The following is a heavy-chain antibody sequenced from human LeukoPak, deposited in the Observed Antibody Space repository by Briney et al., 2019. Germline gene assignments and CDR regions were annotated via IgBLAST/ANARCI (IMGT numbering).Heavy chain of an antibody. CDR3: ARADSSGYQAFDY. V-gene: IGHV1-2*02. CDR1: GYTFTGYY. D-gene: IGHD3-22*01. J-gene: IGHJ4*02. Sequence: GASVKVSCKASGYTFTGYYMHWVRQAPGQGLEWMGWINPNSGGTNYAQKFQGRVTMTRDTSISTAYMELSRLRSDDTAVYYCARADSSGYQAFDYWGQGTLVTVYS. CDR2: INPNSGGT.